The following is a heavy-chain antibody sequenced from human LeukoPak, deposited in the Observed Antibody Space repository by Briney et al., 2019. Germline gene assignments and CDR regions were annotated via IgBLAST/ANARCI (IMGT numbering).Heavy chain of an antibody. J-gene: IGHJ4*02. CDR3: AREWFGELLIDY. V-gene: IGHV4-34*01. CDR2: INHSGST. Sequence: SETLSLTCAVYGGSFSGYYWSWIRQPPGKGLEWIGEINHSGSTNYNPSLKSRVTISVDTSKNQFSLKLSSVTAADTAVYYCAREWFGELLIDYWGQGTLVTVSS. CDR1: GGSFSGYY. D-gene: IGHD3-10*01.